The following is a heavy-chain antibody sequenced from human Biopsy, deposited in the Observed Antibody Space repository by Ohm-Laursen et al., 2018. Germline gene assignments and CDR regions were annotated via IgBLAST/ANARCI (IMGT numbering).Heavy chain of an antibody. D-gene: IGHD2-2*01. Sequence: SSVKVSCKASGGTFSSYAISWVRQAPGQGPKWMGGIIPIFETIDYAPKFQDRVTITADESTRTAYMELSSLKSEDTAVYYCARRYCSSTSCSPPFYSWFDPWGQGTLVTVSS. CDR2: IIPIFETI. CDR3: ARRYCSSTSCSPPFYSWFDP. J-gene: IGHJ5*02. CDR1: GGTFSSYA. V-gene: IGHV1-69*01.